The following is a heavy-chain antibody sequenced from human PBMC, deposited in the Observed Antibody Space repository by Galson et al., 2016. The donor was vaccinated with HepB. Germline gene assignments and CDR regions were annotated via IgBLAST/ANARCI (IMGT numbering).Heavy chain of an antibody. CDR3: AKDGREGAVRSVHFDY. CDR1: GFTFSSYW. CDR2: INSAGSA. V-gene: IGHV3-74*01. J-gene: IGHJ4*01. D-gene: IGHD1-26*01. Sequence: SLRLSCAASGFTFSSYWMHWVRQAPGKGLVWVSRINSAGSAYYADSVKGRFTISRDNSKNMVYLEMNSLRVEDTAVYYCAKDGREGAVRSVHFDYWGQEPWSPSPQ.